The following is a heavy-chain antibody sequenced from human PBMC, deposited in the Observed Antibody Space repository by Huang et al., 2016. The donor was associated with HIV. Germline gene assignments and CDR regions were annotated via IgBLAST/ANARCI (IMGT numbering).Heavy chain of an antibody. CDR3: ATTDASLATSFDH. CDR2: FSPGYSDT. J-gene: IGHJ4*02. Sequence: EVQLEQSGAEVKKPGESLKISCMASGYIFSNDWIGWVRQMPGKGLEWMGFFSPGYSDTRVGPPFYGRVTVSVDKSIATAYLQWRSLRPSDTARYYCATTDASLATSFDHWGRGTMLTVSS. V-gene: IGHV5-51*03. CDR1: GYIFSNDW.